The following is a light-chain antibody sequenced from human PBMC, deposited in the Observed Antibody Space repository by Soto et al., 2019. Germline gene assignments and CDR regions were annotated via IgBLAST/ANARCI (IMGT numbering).Light chain of an antibody. CDR1: QSITTW. CDR3: QQYHNWPRT. Sequence: DIQMTQSPSTLSASVGDRVTITCRASQSITTWLAWYQQKPGKAPKVLIYDASSLESGVPSRFSGSGSGTEFTLTISSLQPDDFATYYCQQYHNWPRTFGQGTKVDI. CDR2: DAS. V-gene: IGKV1-5*01. J-gene: IGKJ1*01.